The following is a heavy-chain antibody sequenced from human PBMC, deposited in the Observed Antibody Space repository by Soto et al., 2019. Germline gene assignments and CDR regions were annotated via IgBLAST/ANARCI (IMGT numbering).Heavy chain of an antibody. CDR2: ISSDGSST. CDR3: ARGTVRDHDFGDH. CDR1: GFTFSSYW. V-gene: IGHV3-74*01. J-gene: IGHJ4*02. Sequence: EVQLVESGGDLVQPGGSLRLSCVASGFTFSSYWMHWVRQVPGKGLVWVSRISSDGSSTSYADSVRGRFIISRDNTKNTLYLQVNSMRVDDTAVYYCARGTVRDHDFGDHWGQGNLVAVS. D-gene: IGHD4-17*01.